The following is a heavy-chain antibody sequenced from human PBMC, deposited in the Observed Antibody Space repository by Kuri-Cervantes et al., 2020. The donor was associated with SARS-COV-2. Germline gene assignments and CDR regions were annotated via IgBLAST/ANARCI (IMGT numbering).Heavy chain of an antibody. CDR3: ARDGDSYIPVLDY. CDR2: ISSSSSYI. D-gene: IGHD2-21*02. V-gene: IGHV3-21*01. J-gene: IGHJ4*02. CDR1: GFTFSSYW. Sequence: GGSLRLSCAAPGFTFSSYWMSWVRQAPGKGLEWVSSISSSSSYIYYADSVKGRFTISRDNAKNSLYLQMNSLRAEDTAVYYCARDGDSYIPVLDYWGQGTLVTVSS.